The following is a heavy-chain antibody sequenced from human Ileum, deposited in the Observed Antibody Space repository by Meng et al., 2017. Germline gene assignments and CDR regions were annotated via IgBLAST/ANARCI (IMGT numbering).Heavy chain of an antibody. D-gene: IGHD2/OR15-2a*01. CDR1: GYTFTDHY. Sequence: ASVKVSCKASGYTFTDHYVHWVRQAPGQGLEWMGWMNPNTGGTFYAQKFQGRVTMTTDTSINTAYLDLGRLRSNDTAVYYCARRNKAVVVRPSIILEGGQGFDPWGQGTLVTVSS. J-gene: IGHJ5*02. V-gene: IGHV1-2*02. CDR3: ARRNKAVVVRPSIILEGGQGFDP. CDR2: MNPNTGGT.